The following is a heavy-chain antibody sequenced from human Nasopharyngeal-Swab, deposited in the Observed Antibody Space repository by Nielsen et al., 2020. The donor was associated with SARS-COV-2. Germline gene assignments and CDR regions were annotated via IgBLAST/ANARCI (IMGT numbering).Heavy chain of an antibody. CDR3: ARSSSSTWYLGWFDP. CDR1: GFSLSTSGVG. V-gene: IGHV2-5*02. Sequence: SGPTLVKPTQTLTLTCTFSGFSLSTSGVGVGWIRQPPGKALEWLALIYWDDDKRYSPSLKSRRTITKDTPKNQVVLTMTNMDPVDTATYYCARSSSSTWYLGWFDPWGQGTLVTVSS. D-gene: IGHD6-13*01. J-gene: IGHJ5*02. CDR2: IYWDDDK.